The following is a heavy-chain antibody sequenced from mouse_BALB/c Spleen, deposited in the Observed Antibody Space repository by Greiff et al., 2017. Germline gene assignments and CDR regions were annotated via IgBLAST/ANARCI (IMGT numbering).Heavy chain of an antibody. V-gene: IGHV2-2*02. CDR3: ASYYRYPWFAY. CDR2: IWSGGST. CDR1: GFSLTSYG. Sequence: VKLQESGPGLVQPSQSLSITCTVSGFSLTSYGVHWVRQSPGKGLEWLGVIWSGGSTDYNAAFISRLSISKDNSKSQVFFKMNSLQANDTAIYYCASYYRYPWFAYWGQGTLVTVSA. D-gene: IGHD2-14*01. J-gene: IGHJ3*01.